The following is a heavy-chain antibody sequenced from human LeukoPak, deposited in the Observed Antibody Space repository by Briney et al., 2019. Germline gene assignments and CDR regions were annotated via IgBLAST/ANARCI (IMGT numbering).Heavy chain of an antibody. V-gene: IGHV3-9*01. CDR3: AKDMGKMAYDILTGYYYYYGMDV. CDR1: GFTFDDYA. Sequence: GGSLRLSCAASGFTFDDYAMHWVRQAPGKGLEWVSGISWNSGSIGYADSVKGRFTISRDNAKNSLYLQMNSLRAEDTALYYCAKDMGKMAYDILTGYYYYYGMDVWGQGTTVTVSS. J-gene: IGHJ6*02. CDR2: ISWNSGSI. D-gene: IGHD3-9*01.